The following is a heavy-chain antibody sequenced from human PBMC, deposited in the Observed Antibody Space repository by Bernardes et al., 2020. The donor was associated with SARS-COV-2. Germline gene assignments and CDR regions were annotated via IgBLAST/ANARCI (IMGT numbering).Heavy chain of an antibody. J-gene: IGHJ3*02. CDR1: GFTFSSYG. V-gene: IGHV3-48*02. Sequence: GGSLRLSCGASGFTFSSYGMNWVRQAPGKGLEWLSYIGTVRGTINSADSVKGRFTISRDNAKNSMYLQMNSLRDEDTAVYYCARDAALVRAEAFDSWGRGTMVTVSS. D-gene: IGHD3-10*01. CDR2: IGTVRGTI. CDR3: ARDAALVRAEAFDS.